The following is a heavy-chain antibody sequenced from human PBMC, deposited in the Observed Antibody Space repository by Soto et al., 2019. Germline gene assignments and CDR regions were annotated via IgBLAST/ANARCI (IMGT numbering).Heavy chain of an antibody. Sequence: ASVKVSCKASGDTFIGNYLHWVRQAPGQGLEWMGWINPNSGGTNYAQKFQGWVTMTRDTSISTAYMDVSRLRSDDTAVYYCARDRPDFKGGMDVWGQGTTVTVSS. J-gene: IGHJ6*02. CDR1: GDTFIGNY. CDR2: INPNSGGT. V-gene: IGHV1-2*04. D-gene: IGHD3-3*01. CDR3: ARDRPDFKGGMDV.